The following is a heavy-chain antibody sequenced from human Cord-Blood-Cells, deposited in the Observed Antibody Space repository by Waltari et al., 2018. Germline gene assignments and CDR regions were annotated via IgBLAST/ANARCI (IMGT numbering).Heavy chain of an antibody. D-gene: IGHD6-13*01. V-gene: IGHV1-8*01. Sequence: QVQLVQSGAEVKKPGASVKVSCKASGYTFTSYDINWVRQATVQGLGWMGWMDPNRGHKGYETKFQGTVTMTRNTSISPAYMRLSSLRSADTAVYYCARGTSIAALPDYWGQGTLVTVSS. CDR3: ARGTSIAALPDY. CDR1: GYTFTSYD. J-gene: IGHJ4*02. CDR2: MDPNRGHK.